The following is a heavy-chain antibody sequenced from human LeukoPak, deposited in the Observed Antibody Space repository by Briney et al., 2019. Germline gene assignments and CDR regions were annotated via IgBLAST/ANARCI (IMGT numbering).Heavy chain of an antibody. CDR1: GFTFGDYA. D-gene: IGHD4-23*01. J-gene: IGHJ2*01. Sequence: GGSLRLSCTASGFTFGDYAMSWVRQAPGKGLKWVGFIRSRTHGGTTEFAAPVKDRFSISRDDSKSIAYLQMNSLKTEDTAVYYCTRVGIGGNSDYWYFDLWGRGTLVAVSS. V-gene: IGHV3-49*04. CDR2: IRSRTHGGTT. CDR3: TRVGIGGNSDYWYFDL.